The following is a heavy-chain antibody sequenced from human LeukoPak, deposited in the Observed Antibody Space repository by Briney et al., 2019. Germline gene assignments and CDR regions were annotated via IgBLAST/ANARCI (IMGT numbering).Heavy chain of an antibody. CDR1: GFTLSSYA. CDR2: ISGSGGST. J-gene: IGHJ4*02. Sequence: GGSLRLSCAASGFTLSSYAMSWVRQAPGKGLEWVSAISGSGGSTYYADSVKGRFTISRDNSKNTLYLQMNSLRAEDTAVYYCAKDLAVAGTRNWDRGLDYWGQGTLVTVSS. V-gene: IGHV3-23*01. D-gene: IGHD6-19*01. CDR3: AKDLAVAGTRNWDRGLDY.